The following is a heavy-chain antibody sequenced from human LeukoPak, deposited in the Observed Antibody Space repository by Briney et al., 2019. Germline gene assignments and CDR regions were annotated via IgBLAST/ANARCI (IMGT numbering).Heavy chain of an antibody. CDR1: GGSINSGSYY. Sequence: PSQTLSLTCTVSGGSINSGSYYWSWIRQPAGTGLEWIGHIYTTGSISYNPSLKSRVTISLDTSKNQFSLKLSSVTAADTAVYYCARSGTTMVRGVMSFDYWGQGTLVTVSS. CDR2: IYTTGSI. J-gene: IGHJ4*02. V-gene: IGHV4-61*09. D-gene: IGHD3-10*01. CDR3: ARSGTTMVRGVMSFDY.